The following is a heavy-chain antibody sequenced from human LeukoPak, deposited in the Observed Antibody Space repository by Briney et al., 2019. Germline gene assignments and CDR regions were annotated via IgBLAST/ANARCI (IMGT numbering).Heavy chain of an antibody. CDR1: GFTFSSYS. CDR2: ISTSSTYI. D-gene: IGHD6-6*01. CDR3: GREGGSTSEAYLMTWGAFDI. J-gene: IGHJ3*02. Sequence: PGGSLRLSCAASGFTFSSYSMNWVRQAPGKGLEWVSSISTSSTYIYYADSVKGRFTISRDNAKNSLYLQMNSLRAEDTAVYYCGREGGSTSEAYLMTWGAFDIWGQGTMVTVSS. V-gene: IGHV3-21*06.